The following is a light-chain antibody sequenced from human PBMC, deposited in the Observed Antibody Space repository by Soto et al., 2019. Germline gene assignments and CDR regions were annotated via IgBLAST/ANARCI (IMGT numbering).Light chain of an antibody. CDR1: SSDVGGYNY. Sequence: QSVLTQPASVSGSPGQSITNSCTGTSSDVGGYNYVSWYQQHPGKAPKLMIYEVSNRPSGVSNRFSGSKSGNTASLTISGLQAEDEADYYCSSYTSSSTLWVFGGGTKLTVL. CDR3: SSYTSSSTLWV. CDR2: EVS. V-gene: IGLV2-14*01. J-gene: IGLJ3*02.